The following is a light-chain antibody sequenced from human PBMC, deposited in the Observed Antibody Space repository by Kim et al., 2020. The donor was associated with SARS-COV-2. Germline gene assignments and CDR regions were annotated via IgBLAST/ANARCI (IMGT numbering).Light chain of an antibody. V-gene: IGLV3-1*01. CDR2: QDN. J-gene: IGLJ2*01. CDR3: QAWDSNT. Sequence: SYELTQPPSVSVSPGQTASITCSGDKLGNKYVCWYQQKPGQSPVLVIYQDNKRPSGIPERFSGSNSGNTATLTISGTQAMDEADYYCQAWDSNTFGGGTQLTVL. CDR1: KLGNKY.